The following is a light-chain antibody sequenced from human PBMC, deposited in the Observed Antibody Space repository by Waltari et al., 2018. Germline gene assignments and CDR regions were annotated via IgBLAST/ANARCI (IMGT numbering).Light chain of an antibody. Sequence: DIVLTQSPATLSLSPGETATLSCRASQSVGNYLAWYQQKPGQAPRLLLYDASTRATGIPARFSGSGSGTDFTLTITSLEPEDFALYYCQHRSDWPAFGQGTRLEI. CDR3: QHRSDWPA. CDR1: QSVGNY. CDR2: DAS. J-gene: IGKJ5*01. V-gene: IGKV3-11*01.